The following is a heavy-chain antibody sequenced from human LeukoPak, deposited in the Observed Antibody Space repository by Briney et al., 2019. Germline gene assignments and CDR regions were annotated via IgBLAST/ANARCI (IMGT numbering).Heavy chain of an antibody. CDR1: GFTLSNYW. J-gene: IGHJ4*02. V-gene: IGHV3-7*01. CDR2: IKQDGSEK. Sequence: PRGSLRVSCAASGFTLSNYWISWVRQAPGKGLEWVANIKQDGSEKYYVDSVKGRFTISRDNAKNSVYLQMNSLRAEDTAVYYCARAIAAAESYWGQETLVTVSS. D-gene: IGHD6-13*01. CDR3: ARAIAAAESY.